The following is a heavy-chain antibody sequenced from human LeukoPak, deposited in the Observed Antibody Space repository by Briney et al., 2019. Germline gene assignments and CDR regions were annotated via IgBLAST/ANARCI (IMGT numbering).Heavy chain of an antibody. CDR3: AGSIGVVPAAMYYYYYGMDV. CDR2: ISVYNGNQ. Sequence: GASVNVSCKASGYTFTSYGITWVRHAPGQGLELMGLISVYNGNQNYAKKCQGGFTMTTDTPTRKAYMELRCLRSDDPAVYYWAGSIGVVPAAMYYYYYGMDVWGQGTTVTVSS. D-gene: IGHD2-2*01. V-gene: IGHV1-18*01. J-gene: IGHJ6*02. CDR1: GYTFTSYG.